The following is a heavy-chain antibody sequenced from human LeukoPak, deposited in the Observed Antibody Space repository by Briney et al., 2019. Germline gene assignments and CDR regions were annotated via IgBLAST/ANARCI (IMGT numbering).Heavy chain of an antibody. D-gene: IGHD5-18*01. J-gene: IGHJ4*02. CDR2: INPNSGGT. Sequence: GASVKVSCKASGYTFTGYYMHWVRQAPGQGLEWMGWINPNSGGTSYAQKFQGRVTMTRDTSINTAYMELSRLRSDDTAVYYCARAGYSYGYYFDYWGQGTLVTVSS. CDR1: GYTFTGYY. V-gene: IGHV1-2*02. CDR3: ARAGYSYGYYFDY.